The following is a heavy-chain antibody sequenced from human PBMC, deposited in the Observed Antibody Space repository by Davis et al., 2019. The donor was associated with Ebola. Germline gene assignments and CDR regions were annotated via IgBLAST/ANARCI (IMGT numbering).Heavy chain of an antibody. CDR2: IYHSGST. J-gene: IGHJ4*02. Sequence: SETLSPTCTVPGGSAGSGSNYWSWIRQPPGKELEWIGYIYHSGSTIYNPSLKSRVTMSIDASKNQFSLKLSSVTAADTALYYCARVLGNGDLLLDYWGQGTLVTVSS. CDR1: GGSAGSGSNY. CDR3: ARVLGNGDLLLDY. D-gene: IGHD4-17*01. V-gene: IGHV4-61*01.